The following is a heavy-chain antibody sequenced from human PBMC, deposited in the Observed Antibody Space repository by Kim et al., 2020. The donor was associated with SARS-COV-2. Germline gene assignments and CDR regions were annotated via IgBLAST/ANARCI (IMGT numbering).Heavy chain of an antibody. V-gene: IGHV3-7*01. CDR3: VRGFDGKYGLDV. J-gene: IGHJ6*02. CDR1: GFNYNIYW. Sequence: GGSLRLSCAASGFNYNIYWMSWVRQAPGKGLEWVANIHQDGRKEYHVDSVKGRFTISRDNARNSLYLQMDSLRAEDTAVYYCVRGFDGKYGLDVWGQGTTVTVSS. CDR2: IHQDGRKE.